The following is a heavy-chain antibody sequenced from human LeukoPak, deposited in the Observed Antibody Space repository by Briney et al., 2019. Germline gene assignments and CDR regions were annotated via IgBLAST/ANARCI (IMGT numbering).Heavy chain of an antibody. CDR1: GGSISSYY. CDR3: ARGQGSYDYVWGSYPNWFDP. J-gene: IGHJ5*02. V-gene: IGHV4-59*12. Sequence: PSETLSLTCTVSGGSISSYYWSWIRQPPGKGLEWIGYIYYSGSTNCNPSLKSRVAISVDTSKNQFSLKLSSVTAADTAVYYCARGQGSYDYVWGSYPNWFDPWGQGTLVTVSS. D-gene: IGHD3-16*01. CDR2: IYYSGST.